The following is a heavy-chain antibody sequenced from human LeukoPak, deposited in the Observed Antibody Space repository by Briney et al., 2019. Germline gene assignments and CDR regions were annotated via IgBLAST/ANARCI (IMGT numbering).Heavy chain of an antibody. V-gene: IGHV3-33*08. J-gene: IGHJ3*02. Sequence: GSLRLSCAASGFTFSSYAMHWVRQAPGKGLEWVAVIWYDGSNKYYADSVKGRFTISRDNSKNTLYLQMNSLRAEDTAVYYCARAGSGSYNAFDIWGQGTMVTVSS. CDR2: IWYDGSNK. CDR3: ARAGSGSYNAFDI. D-gene: IGHD1-26*01. CDR1: GFTFSSYA.